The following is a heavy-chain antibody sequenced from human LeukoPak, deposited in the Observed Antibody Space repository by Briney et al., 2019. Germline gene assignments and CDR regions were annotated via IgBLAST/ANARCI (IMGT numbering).Heavy chain of an antibody. Sequence: GESLKISCKCSGYSFTSYWIGWVRQMPGKGLEWMGIIYPGDSDTRYSPSFQGQVTISADKSISTAYLQWSSLKASDTAMYYCASYCSGGSCYSGFYYWGQGTLVTVSS. CDR3: ASYCSGGSCYSGFYY. D-gene: IGHD2-15*01. CDR1: GYSFTSYW. V-gene: IGHV5-51*01. J-gene: IGHJ4*02. CDR2: IYPGDSDT.